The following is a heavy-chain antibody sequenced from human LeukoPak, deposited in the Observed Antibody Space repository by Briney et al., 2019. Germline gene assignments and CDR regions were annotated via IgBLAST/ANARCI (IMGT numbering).Heavy chain of an antibody. CDR3: ARDSPYRGLEYDY. Sequence: GGSLRLSCAASGFTFSSYEMNWVRQAPGKGLEWASYISSSGSTIYYADSVKGRFTISRDNAKNSLYLQMNSLRAEDTAVYYCARDSPYRGLEYDYWGQGTLVTVSS. J-gene: IGHJ4*02. CDR1: GFTFSSYE. D-gene: IGHD1-26*01. CDR2: ISSSGSTI. V-gene: IGHV3-48*03.